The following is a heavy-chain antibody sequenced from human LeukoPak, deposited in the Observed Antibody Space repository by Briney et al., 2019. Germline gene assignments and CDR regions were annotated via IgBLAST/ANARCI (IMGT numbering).Heavy chain of an antibody. D-gene: IGHD3-16*01. Sequence: SETLSLTCTVSGGSISSSSYYWGWIRQTPGKGLEWIGSIYYSGSTYYNPSLKSRVTISVDTSKNQFSLKLSSVTAADTAVYYCARPFELGRGGAFDYWGQGTLVTVSS. CDR2: IYYSGST. CDR3: ARPFELGRGGAFDY. J-gene: IGHJ4*02. V-gene: IGHV4-39*01. CDR1: GGSISSSSYY.